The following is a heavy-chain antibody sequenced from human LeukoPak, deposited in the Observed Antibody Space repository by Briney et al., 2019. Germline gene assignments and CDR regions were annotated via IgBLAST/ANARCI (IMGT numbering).Heavy chain of an antibody. V-gene: IGHV3-11*04. CDR1: GFTFSNAW. CDR2: IRSSGSIK. Sequence: GGSLRLSCAASGFTFSNAWMSWIRQAPGKGLEWVSYIRSSGSIKFYADSVRGRFTISRDNAKNSLYLQMNSLRAEDTAVYYCARADCSSSSCYEFDYWGQGTLVTVSS. CDR3: ARADCSSSSCYEFDY. J-gene: IGHJ4*02. D-gene: IGHD2-2*01.